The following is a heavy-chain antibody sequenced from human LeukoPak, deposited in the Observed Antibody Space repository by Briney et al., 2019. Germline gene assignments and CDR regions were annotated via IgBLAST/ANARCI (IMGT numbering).Heavy chain of an antibody. J-gene: IGHJ2*01. CDR3: AKGGRAAADRNFDL. CDR1: GFTFSSYG. Sequence: AGGSLRLSCAASGFTFSSYGMHWVRQAPGKGLEWVAAIAHDGSNKSDADSVKGRFTISRDNSKNTLYLQMNSLRAEDTALYYCAKGGRAAADRNFDLWGRGTLVTVSS. CDR2: IAHDGSNK. D-gene: IGHD6-13*01. V-gene: IGHV3-30*18.